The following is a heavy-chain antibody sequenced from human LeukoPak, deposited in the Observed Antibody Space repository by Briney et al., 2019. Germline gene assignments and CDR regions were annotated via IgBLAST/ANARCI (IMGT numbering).Heavy chain of an antibody. Sequence: ASVKVSCKTSGYTFTANYMQWVRQAPGQGVEWMGWINPYRGATKDAQKFKGRVTMTRDTYISTASMEMSRLRSDDTAVYYCARYRCKTTSGCEDTDAFDMWGQGTMVTVSS. CDR2: INPYRGAT. J-gene: IGHJ3*02. V-gene: IGHV1-2*02. CDR3: ARYRCKTTSGCEDTDAFDM. D-gene: IGHD2/OR15-2a*01. CDR1: GYTFTANY.